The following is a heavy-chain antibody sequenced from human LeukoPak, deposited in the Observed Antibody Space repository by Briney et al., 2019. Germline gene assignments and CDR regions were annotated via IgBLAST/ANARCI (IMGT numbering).Heavy chain of an antibody. Sequence: SETLSLTCNVSGASISSYYWSWIRQPPGKGLEWIGYIYYSGNTNYNPSLKSRVTISVDTSKNQFSLKLSSVTAADTAVYYCARRITIFGVAPPGSWFDPWGQGTLVTVSS. CDR1: GASISSYY. V-gene: IGHV4-59*08. D-gene: IGHD3-3*01. CDR2: IYYSGNT. CDR3: ARRITIFGVAPPGSWFDP. J-gene: IGHJ5*02.